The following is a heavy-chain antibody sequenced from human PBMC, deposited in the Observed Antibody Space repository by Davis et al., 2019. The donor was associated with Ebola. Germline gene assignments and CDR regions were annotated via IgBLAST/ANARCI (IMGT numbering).Heavy chain of an antibody. V-gene: IGHV3-7*03. CDR1: GFTFSSYW. D-gene: IGHD3-3*01. CDR3: AKDINAYYDFWSGYYSGYYYYGMDV. J-gene: IGHJ6*02. Sequence: GGSLRLSCAASGFTFSSYWMSWVRQAPGKGLEWVANIKQDGSEKYYVDSVKGRFTISRDNAKNSLYLQMNSLRAEDTALYYCAKDINAYYDFWSGYYSGYYYYGMDVWGQGTTVTVSS. CDR2: IKQDGSEK.